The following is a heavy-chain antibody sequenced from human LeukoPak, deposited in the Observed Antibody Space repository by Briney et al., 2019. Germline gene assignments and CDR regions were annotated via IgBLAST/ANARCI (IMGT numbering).Heavy chain of an antibody. V-gene: IGHV3-48*04. CDR3: ARGLDLYYYYGMDV. J-gene: IGHJ6*02. CDR1: GFTFSSYS. CDR2: ISSSSSTI. Sequence: GRSLRLSCGASGFTFSSYSMNWVRQAPGKGLEWVSYISSSSSTIYYADSVKGRFTISRDNAKNSLYLQMNSLRAEDTAVYYCARGLDLYYYYGMDVWGQGTTVTVSS. D-gene: IGHD3-9*01.